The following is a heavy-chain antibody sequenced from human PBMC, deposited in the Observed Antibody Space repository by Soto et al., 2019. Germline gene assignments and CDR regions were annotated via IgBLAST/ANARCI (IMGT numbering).Heavy chain of an antibody. J-gene: IGHJ4*02. Sequence: QVQPVQSGAEVKKPGASVKVSCKASGYTFTGYYMHWVRQAPGQGLEWMGWINPNTGGTNYAQKFQGRVTMTRDTSISTAYMELSRLRSDDTAVYYCARVNVVVVAATREYYFDYWGQGTLVTVSS. CDR2: INPNTGGT. D-gene: IGHD2-15*01. CDR3: ARVNVVVVAATREYYFDY. CDR1: GYTFTGYY. V-gene: IGHV1-2*02.